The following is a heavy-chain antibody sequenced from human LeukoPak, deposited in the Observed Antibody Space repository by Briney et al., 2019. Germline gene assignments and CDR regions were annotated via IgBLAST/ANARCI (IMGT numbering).Heavy chain of an antibody. V-gene: IGHV4-4*07. CDR1: GGSISSYY. Sequence: SETLSLTCTVSGGSISSYYWSWIRQPAGKGLEWIGRIYTSGSTNYNPSLKSRVTMSVDTSKNQFSLKLSSVTAADTAVYYCARDRYDFWSGFYSGAFDIWGQGTMVTVSS. CDR2: IYTSGST. J-gene: IGHJ3*02. D-gene: IGHD3-3*01. CDR3: ARDRYDFWSGFYSGAFDI.